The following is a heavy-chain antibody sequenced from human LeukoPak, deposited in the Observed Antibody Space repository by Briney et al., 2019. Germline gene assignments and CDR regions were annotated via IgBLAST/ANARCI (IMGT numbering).Heavy chain of an antibody. J-gene: IGHJ4*02. D-gene: IGHD4-17*01. CDR1: GFTFSSYE. V-gene: IGHV3-48*03. CDR2: ISSSGSTI. CDR3: AKDRDDYGNDC. Sequence: PGGSLRLSCAASGFTFSSYEMNWVRQAPGKGLEWVSYISSSGSTIYYADSVKGRFTISRDNAKNSLYLQMNSLRAEDTAVYYCAKDRDDYGNDCWGQGVLVTVPT.